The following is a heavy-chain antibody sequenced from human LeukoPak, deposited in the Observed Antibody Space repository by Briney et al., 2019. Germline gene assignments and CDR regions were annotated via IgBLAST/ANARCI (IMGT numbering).Heavy chain of an antibody. D-gene: IGHD2-21*02. V-gene: IGHV4-31*03. CDR2: IYYLGTT. J-gene: IGHJ4*02. CDR1: GDSISSGNYY. Sequence: SETLSLTCTVSGDSISSGNYYWSWIRQHPGKGLEWIGYIYYLGTTYYNPSLKSRLTISVDTSKNQFSPKLSSVTAADTAVYCCARGDPLGDYFDFWGQGSLVTVSS. CDR3: ARGDPLGDYFDF.